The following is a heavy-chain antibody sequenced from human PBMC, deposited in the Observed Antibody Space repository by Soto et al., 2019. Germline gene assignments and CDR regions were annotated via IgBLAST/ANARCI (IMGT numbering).Heavy chain of an antibody. V-gene: IGHV4-59*08. D-gene: IGHD3-16*02. CDR3: ARRSYYDYIWGSYRSDWFDP. CDR1: GGSISSYY. CDR2: IYYSGST. J-gene: IGHJ5*02. Sequence: PSETLSLTCTVSGGSISSYYWSWIRQPPGKGLEWIGYIYYSGSTNYNPSLKSRVTISVDTSKNQFSLKLSSVTAADTAVYYCARRSYYDYIWGSYRSDWFDPWGQGTLVTVSS.